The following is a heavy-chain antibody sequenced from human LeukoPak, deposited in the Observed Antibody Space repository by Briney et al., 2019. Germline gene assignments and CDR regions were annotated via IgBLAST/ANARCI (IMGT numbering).Heavy chain of an antibody. Sequence: GGSLRLSCAASGFAFSSFAMHWVRQAPGKGLVWVSRINSDGSSTSYADSVKGRFTISRDNAKNTLYLQMNSLRAEDTAVYYCARDCRYNWFDPWGQGTLVTVSS. V-gene: IGHV3-74*01. D-gene: IGHD3-16*02. J-gene: IGHJ5*02. CDR2: INSDGSST. CDR1: GFAFSSFA. CDR3: ARDCRYNWFDP.